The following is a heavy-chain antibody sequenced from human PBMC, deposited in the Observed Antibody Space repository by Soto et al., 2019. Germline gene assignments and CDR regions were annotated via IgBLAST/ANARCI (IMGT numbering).Heavy chain of an antibody. Sequence: PGGSLRLSCAASGFTFSSYGMHWVRQAPGKGLEWVAVIWYDGSNKYYADSVKGRFTISRDNSKNTLYLQMNSLRAEDTAVYYCARDSWGYGPLDYWGQGTLVTVSS. J-gene: IGHJ4*02. V-gene: IGHV3-33*01. CDR3: ARDSWGYGPLDY. D-gene: IGHD3-16*01. CDR2: IWYDGSNK. CDR1: GFTFSSYG.